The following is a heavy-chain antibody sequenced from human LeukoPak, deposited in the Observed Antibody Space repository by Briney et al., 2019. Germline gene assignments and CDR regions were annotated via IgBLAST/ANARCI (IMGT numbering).Heavy chain of an antibody. Sequence: PSETLSLTCTVSGGSISSGGYYWSWIRQHPGKGLEWIGYIYYSGSTNYNPSLKSRVTISVDTSKNQFSLKLSSVTAADTAVYYCARGGYYGSGSYGDYWGQGTLVTVSS. CDR3: ARGGYYGSGSYGDY. D-gene: IGHD3-10*01. CDR1: GGSISSGGYY. J-gene: IGHJ4*02. V-gene: IGHV4-61*08. CDR2: IYYSGST.